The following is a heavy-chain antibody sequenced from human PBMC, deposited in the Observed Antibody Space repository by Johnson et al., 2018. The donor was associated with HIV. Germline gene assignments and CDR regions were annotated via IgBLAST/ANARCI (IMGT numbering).Heavy chain of an antibody. J-gene: IGHJ3*02. CDR1: GFTFSSYA. CDR3: ARGPSAYCGGDCPGGAFDI. D-gene: IGHD2-21*02. Sequence: QMQLVESGGGLVQPGGSLRLSCAASGFTFSSYAMHWVRQAPGKGLEWVSVIYSGDTTYYADSVKGRFTISRDTSKNTLYLQMNSLRPEDTAVYYCARGPSAYCGGDCPGGAFDIWGQGTMVTVSS. CDR2: IYSGDTT. V-gene: IGHV3-NL1*01.